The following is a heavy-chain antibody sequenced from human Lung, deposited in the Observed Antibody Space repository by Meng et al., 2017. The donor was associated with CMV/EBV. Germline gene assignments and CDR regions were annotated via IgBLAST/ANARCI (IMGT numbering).Heavy chain of an antibody. D-gene: IGHD2-2*01. CDR2: ISGSSRGT. J-gene: IGHJ3*02. CDR3: ARGRVSAAYDAFDI. V-gene: IGHV3-23*01. CDR1: GFTFSTYV. Sequence: SCAATGFTFSTYVMTWVRQAPGKGLEWVSSISGSSRGTYFADSVKGRFTISRDNSKKMLYLQMNSLRVDDTAIYYCARGRVSAAYDAFDILGQGXMVTVSS.